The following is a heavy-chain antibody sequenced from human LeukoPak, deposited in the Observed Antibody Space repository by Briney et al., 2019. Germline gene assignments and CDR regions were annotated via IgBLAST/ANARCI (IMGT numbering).Heavy chain of an antibody. J-gene: IGHJ4*02. V-gene: IGHV3-21*01. CDR1: GFTFSSYS. CDR3: ASPRTDYDFDY. Sequence: GGSLRLSCAASGFTFSSYSMNWVRQAPGKGLEWVSSISSSSYIYYADSVKGRFTISRDNAKNSLYLQMNSLRAEDTAVYYCASPRTDYDFDYWGQGTLVTVSS. D-gene: IGHD4-17*01. CDR2: ISSSSYI.